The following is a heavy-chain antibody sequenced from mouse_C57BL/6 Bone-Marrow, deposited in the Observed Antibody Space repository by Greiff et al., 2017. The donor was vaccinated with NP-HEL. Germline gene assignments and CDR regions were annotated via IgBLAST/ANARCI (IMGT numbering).Heavy chain of an antibody. Sequence: QVQLQQSGAELARPGASVKLSCKASGYTFTSYGISWVKQRTGQGLEWIGEIYPRSGNTYYNEKFKGKATLTADKSSSTAYMELRSLTSEDSAVYFCARRDGYYVVFDYWGQGTTLTVSS. CDR2: IYPRSGNT. CDR1: GYTFTSYG. V-gene: IGHV1-81*01. J-gene: IGHJ2*01. D-gene: IGHD2-3*01. CDR3: ARRDGYYVVFDY.